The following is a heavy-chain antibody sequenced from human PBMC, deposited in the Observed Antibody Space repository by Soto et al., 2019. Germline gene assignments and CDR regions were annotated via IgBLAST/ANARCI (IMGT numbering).Heavy chain of an antibody. CDR3: ARVSGIYYYGMDV. V-gene: IGHV4-30-4*01. CDR2: IYYSGRT. J-gene: IGHJ6*02. CDR1: GGSIITNDYF. D-gene: IGHD3-10*01. Sequence: SETLSLTCTVSGGSIITNDYFWSWIRQPPGKGLEWIGNIYYSGRTYYTPSLRGRVTISVDTSKNQFSLKLSSVTAADTAVYYCARVSGIYYYGMDVWGQGTTVTVSS.